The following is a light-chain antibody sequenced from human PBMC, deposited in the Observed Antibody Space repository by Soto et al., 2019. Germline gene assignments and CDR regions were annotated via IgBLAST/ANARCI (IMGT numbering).Light chain of an antibody. CDR1: QTVTSNY. Sequence: EIVLTQSPGTLSLSPGERATLSCGASQTVTSNYLAWYQQKSGQAPRLLISGASTRPTGIPDRFSGSGSGTDFTLTISRLEPEDFAVYYCQQYVSSPWTFGQGTKVEI. CDR2: GAS. CDR3: QQYVSSPWT. V-gene: IGKV3-20*01. J-gene: IGKJ1*01.